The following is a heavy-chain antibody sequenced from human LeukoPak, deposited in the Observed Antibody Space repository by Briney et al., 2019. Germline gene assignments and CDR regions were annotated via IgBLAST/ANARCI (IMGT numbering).Heavy chain of an antibody. Sequence: ASVKVSCKASGYTFTSYDINWVRQATGQGLEWMGWMNPNSGNTGYAQKFQGRVTMIRNTSISTAYMELSSLRSEDTAVYYCARETGFWSGYPSSKSYYCYMDVWGKGTTVPVSS. V-gene: IGHV1-8*01. CDR1: GYTFTSYD. CDR2: MNPNSGNT. J-gene: IGHJ6*03. CDR3: ARETGFWSGYPSSKSYYCYMDV. D-gene: IGHD3-3*01.